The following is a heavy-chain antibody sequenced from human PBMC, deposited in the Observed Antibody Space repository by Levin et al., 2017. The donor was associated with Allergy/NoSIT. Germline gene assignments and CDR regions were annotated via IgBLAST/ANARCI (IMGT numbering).Heavy chain of an antibody. D-gene: IGHD6-13*01. CDR2: INAGNGNT. Sequence: GESLKISCKASGYTFTSYAMHWVRQAPGQRLEWMGWINAGNGNTKYSQKFQGRVTITRDTSASTAYMELSSLRSEDTAVYYCARALKRGSSWEYFQHWGQGTLVTVSS. V-gene: IGHV1-3*01. J-gene: IGHJ1*01. CDR1: GYTFTSYA. CDR3: ARALKRGSSWEYFQH.